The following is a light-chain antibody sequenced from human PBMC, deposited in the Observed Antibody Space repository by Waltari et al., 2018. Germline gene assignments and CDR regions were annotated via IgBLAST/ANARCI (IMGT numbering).Light chain of an antibody. CDR2: GTS. V-gene: IGLV1-40*01. J-gene: IGLJ2*01. CDR3: QSYDTSLSVV. Sequence: QSVLTQPPSVSGAPGQRVTISCTGSGSNIGAGYDVHWYQPLPGKAPKLLIHGTSPRPLGVTDRYFGSQSGTSASLAIPGLQAEDEADYYCQSYDTSLSVVFGGGTKLTVL. CDR1: GSNIGAGYD.